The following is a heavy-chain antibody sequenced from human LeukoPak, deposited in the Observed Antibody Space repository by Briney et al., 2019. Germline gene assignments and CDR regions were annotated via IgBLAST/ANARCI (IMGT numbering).Heavy chain of an antibody. CDR1: GFPFSSYP. Sequence: GGSLRLSCAASGFPFSSYPMSWVRQAPGKGLEWVSSISASGDSPYYADSVQGRFTISRDNSKNTLFLQMKSPRAEDTAVYYCANGSPLGHWGQGTLVTVSS. D-gene: IGHD3-10*01. CDR3: ANGSPLGH. V-gene: IGHV3-23*01. J-gene: IGHJ4*02. CDR2: ISASGDSP.